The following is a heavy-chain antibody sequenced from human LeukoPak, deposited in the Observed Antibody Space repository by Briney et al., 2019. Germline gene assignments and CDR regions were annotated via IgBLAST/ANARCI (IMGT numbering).Heavy chain of an antibody. Sequence: GGSLRLSCAGSGFTFSSYSMNWVRQAPGKGLVWVSRINSDGSSTSYADSVKGRFTISRDNAKNTLYLQMNSLSAEDTAVYYCARVTWRASPTVVTRWGQGTLVTVSS. D-gene: IGHD4-23*01. V-gene: IGHV3-74*01. CDR3: ARVTWRASPTVVTR. CDR1: GFTFSSYS. CDR2: INSDGSST. J-gene: IGHJ4*02.